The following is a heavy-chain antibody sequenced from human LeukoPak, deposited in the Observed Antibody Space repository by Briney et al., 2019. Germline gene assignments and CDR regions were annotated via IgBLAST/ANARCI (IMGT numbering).Heavy chain of an antibody. CDR2: IKQDGSEK. Sequence: GGSLRLSCAASGFTFSSYWMSWVRQAPGKGLEWVANIKQDGSEKYYVDSVRGRFTISRDNAKNSLYLQMNSLRAEDTAVYYCARVRTYETATHWFDPWGQGTLVTVSS. D-gene: IGHD2-21*02. CDR3: ARVRTYETATHWFDP. V-gene: IGHV3-7*01. J-gene: IGHJ5*02. CDR1: GFTFSSYW.